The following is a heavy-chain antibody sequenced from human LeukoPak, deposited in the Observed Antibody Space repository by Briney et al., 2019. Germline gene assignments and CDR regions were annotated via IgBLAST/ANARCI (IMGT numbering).Heavy chain of an antibody. CDR1: GGSFSDYY. Sequence: KPSETLSLTCAVYGGSFSDYYWNWIRQPPGKGLEWIGEIEHSGSTYYNPSLKSRVTISVDRSKNQFSLKLSSVTAADTAVYYCARGSLGSQAYDYVWGSDWPPGAFDIWGQGTMVTVSS. V-gene: IGHV4-34*01. CDR3: ARGSLGSQAYDYVWGSDWPPGAFDI. D-gene: IGHD3-16*01. CDR2: IEHSGST. J-gene: IGHJ3*02.